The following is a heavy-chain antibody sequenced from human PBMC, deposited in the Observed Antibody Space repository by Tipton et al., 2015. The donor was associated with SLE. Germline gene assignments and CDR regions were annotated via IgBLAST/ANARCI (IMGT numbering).Heavy chain of an antibody. Sequence: VQLVQSGGGVVQPGRSLRLSCAASGFTFSSYGMHWVRQAPGKGLEWVAVIWYDGSNKYYADSVKGRFTIPRDNSKKTLYLQMNSLRAEGRAVCYCARDGIFLDWSLDYWGQGSLVTVAS. D-gene: IGHD3-9*01. V-gene: IGHV3-33*01. J-gene: IGHJ4*02. CDR2: IWYDGSNK. CDR1: GFTFSSYG. CDR3: ARDGIFLDWSLDY.